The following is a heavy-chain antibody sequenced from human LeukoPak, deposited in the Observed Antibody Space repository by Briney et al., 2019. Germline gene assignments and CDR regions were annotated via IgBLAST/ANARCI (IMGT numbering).Heavy chain of an antibody. CDR2: IYTSGTT. CDR3: ARSPPYYYYMDV. CDR1: GDSTNGYY. V-gene: IGHV4-4*07. J-gene: IGHJ6*03. Sequence: SETLPLTCTVSGDSTNGYYWSWIRQPAGEGLEWIGRIYTSGTTNYNPSLKSRVTISVDTSKNQFSLKLSSVTAADTAVYYCARSPPYYYYMDVWGKGTTVTVSS.